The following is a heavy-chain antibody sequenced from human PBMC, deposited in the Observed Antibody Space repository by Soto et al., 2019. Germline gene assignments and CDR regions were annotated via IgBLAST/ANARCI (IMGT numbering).Heavy chain of an antibody. CDR2: IYYNGST. D-gene: IGHD3-10*01. CDR1: GGSVSSCGYY. V-gene: IGHV4-61*08. CDR3: ARAGSYRYFDY. Sequence: QVQLQESGPGLVKPSETLSLTCSVSGGSVSSCGYYWSWIRQPPGKGLEWIGCIYYNGSTDYNPSLKSRVTMSQDKSKNQFSLKLNSVTAADTAVYFCARAGSYRYFDYWGQGTLVTVSS. J-gene: IGHJ4*02.